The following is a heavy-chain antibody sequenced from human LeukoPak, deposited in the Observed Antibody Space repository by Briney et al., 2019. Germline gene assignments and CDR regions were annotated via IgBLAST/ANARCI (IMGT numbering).Heavy chain of an antibody. J-gene: IGHJ6*02. CDR3: ARTYSSSSPRYYYGMDV. CDR2: IYYSGST. V-gene: IGHV4-59*08. Sequence: SETLSLTRTVSGGSISSYYWSWIRQPPGKGLEWIGYIYYSGSTNYNPSLKSRVTISVDTSKNQFSLKLSSVTAADTAVYYCARTYSSSSPRYYYGMDVWGQGTTVTASS. D-gene: IGHD6-6*01. CDR1: GGSISSYY.